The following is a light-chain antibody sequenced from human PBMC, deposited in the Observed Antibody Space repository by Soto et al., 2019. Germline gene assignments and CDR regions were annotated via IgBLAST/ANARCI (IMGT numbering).Light chain of an antibody. Sequence: ELVLTQSPGTLSLYPGERATLSCRASQSLSSRNLAWYQQKPGQAPRPLIYGVSSRATGIPDRFSGSGSGTDFTLTISRLEPEDFAVYYCQQYDSSPRTFGQGTK. CDR1: QSLSSRN. J-gene: IGKJ1*01. V-gene: IGKV3-20*01. CDR3: QQYDSSPRT. CDR2: GVS.